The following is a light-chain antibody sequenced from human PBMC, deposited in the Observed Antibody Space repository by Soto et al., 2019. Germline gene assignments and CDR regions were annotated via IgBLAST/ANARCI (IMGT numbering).Light chain of an antibody. J-gene: IGLJ1*01. V-gene: IGLV2-14*01. Sequence: QSALTQPASVSVSPGQSITISCTGTSSDVGGYNYVSWYQQHPGKAPKLMIYDVSNRPSGVSNRFSGSKSGNTASLTISGLQAEDEADYSCSSYTRSSTLLYVFGDGTKVTVL. CDR3: SSYTRSSTLLYV. CDR1: SSDVGGYNY. CDR2: DVS.